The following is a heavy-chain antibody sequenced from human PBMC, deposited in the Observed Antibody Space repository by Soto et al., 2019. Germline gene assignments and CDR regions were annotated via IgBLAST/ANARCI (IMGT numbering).Heavy chain of an antibody. D-gene: IGHD6-13*01. CDR2: IDPSDSYT. Sequence: EVQLVQSGAEVKKPGESLRISCKGSGYTFTNYWINWVRQMPGKGLEWVGMIDPSDSYTSYSPSLKGHVTISTDKSINTAYLQWSSLKASDTAMYYCARGRYSTSWDWFDSWGPGTLVTVSS. CDR3: ARGRYSTSWDWFDS. CDR1: GYTFTNYW. J-gene: IGHJ5*01. V-gene: IGHV5-10-1*03.